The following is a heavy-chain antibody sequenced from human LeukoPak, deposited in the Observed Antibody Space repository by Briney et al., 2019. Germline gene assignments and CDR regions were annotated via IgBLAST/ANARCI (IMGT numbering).Heavy chain of an antibody. CDR3: ARRFYHCSGGSCYSRFYYFDY. D-gene: IGHD2-15*01. V-gene: IGHV1-2*02. CDR2: INPNSGGT. Sequence: ASVKVSCKASGYTFTGYYMHWVRQAPGQGLEWMGWINPNSGGTNYAQKFQGRVTMTRDTSISTAYMELSRLRSDDTAVYYCARRFYHCSGGSCYSRFYYFDYWGQGTLVTVSS. CDR1: GYTFTGYY. J-gene: IGHJ4*02.